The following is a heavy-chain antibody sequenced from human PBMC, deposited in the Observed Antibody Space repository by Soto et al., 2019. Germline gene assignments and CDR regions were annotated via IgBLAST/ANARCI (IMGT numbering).Heavy chain of an antibody. Sequence: ETLSLTCAVSGYSISRGYYWGWIRQPPGKGLEGIGTIYHSGRTYYNPSPKSRVTIPTDTPKDQFSLKLSSVTAADTAVYYCVSDSYYDILTGYYEIYWFDPWGQGTLVTVSS. V-gene: IGHV4-38-2*01. CDR2: IYHSGRT. J-gene: IGHJ5*02. CDR1: GYSISRGYY. CDR3: VSDSYYDILTGYYEIYWFDP. D-gene: IGHD3-9*01.